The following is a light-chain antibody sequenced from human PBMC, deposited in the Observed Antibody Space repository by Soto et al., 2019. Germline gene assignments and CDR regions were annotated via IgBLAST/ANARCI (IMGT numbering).Light chain of an antibody. J-gene: IGLJ1*01. CDR1: SSVVGNYNY. V-gene: IGLV2-14*03. CDR2: DVS. CDR3: SSFITSTSYV. Sequence: ALTQPASVSGSPGQSITISCTGTSSVVGNYNYVSWYQQYPGKAPKLLISDVSYRPSGVSNRFSSSKSGNTASLTISGLQAEDEADYYCSSFITSTSYVFGTGTKVTVL.